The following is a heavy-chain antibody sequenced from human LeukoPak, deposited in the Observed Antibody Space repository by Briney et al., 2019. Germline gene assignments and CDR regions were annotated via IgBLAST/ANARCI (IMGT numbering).Heavy chain of an antibody. J-gene: IGHJ4*02. D-gene: IGHD3-22*01. CDR1: GGSFSGYY. CDR2: INHSGST. V-gene: IGHV4-34*01. CDR3: ARHKRSSTIVVTGIDY. Sequence: SETLSLTCAVYGGSFSGYYWSWIRQPPGKGLEWIGEINHSGSTNYNPSLKSRVTISVDTSKNRFSLKLSSVTAADTAVYYCARHKRSSTIVVTGIDYWGQGTLVTVSS.